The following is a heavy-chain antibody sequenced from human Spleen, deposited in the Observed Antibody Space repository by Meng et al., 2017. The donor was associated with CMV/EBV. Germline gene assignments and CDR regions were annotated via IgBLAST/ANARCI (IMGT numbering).Heavy chain of an antibody. D-gene: IGHD6-13*01. V-gene: IGHV1-69*10. CDR2: IIPILGIA. Sequence: SVKVSCKASGGTFSSYAISWVRQAPGQGLEWMGGIIPILGIANYAQKFQGRVTITADKSTSTAYMELSSLRSEDTAVYYCARAKCDRSRADAFDIWVQGTMVTVSS. CDR1: GGTFSSYA. J-gene: IGHJ3*02. CDR3: ARAKCDRSRADAFDI.